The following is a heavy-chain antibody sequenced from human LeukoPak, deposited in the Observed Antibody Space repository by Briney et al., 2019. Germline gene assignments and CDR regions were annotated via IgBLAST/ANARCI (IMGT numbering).Heavy chain of an antibody. CDR3: ARVYTGSSWDYYYYMDV. V-gene: IGHV4-38-2*02. CDR1: GYSISNGHY. CDR2: ISHTGSS. D-gene: IGHD6-13*01. Sequence: PSETLSLTCTVSGYSISNGHYWGWIRQPPGKGLEWIGSISHTGSSYYNPSLKSRVTISVDTSKNQFSLRLSSVTAAGTALYYCARVYTGSSWDYYYYMDVWGKGTTVTVSS. J-gene: IGHJ6*03.